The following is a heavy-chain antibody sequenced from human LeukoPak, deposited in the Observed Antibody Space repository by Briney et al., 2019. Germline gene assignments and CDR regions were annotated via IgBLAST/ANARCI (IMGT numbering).Heavy chain of an antibody. D-gene: IGHD6-13*01. CDR1: GYTLTELS. J-gene: IGHJ6*03. V-gene: IGHV1-24*01. CDR3: ARPHSSSWYPEGFRYYMDV. Sequence: ASVKVSCKVSGYTLTELSMHWVRQAPGKGLEWMGGFDPEDGETIYAQKFQGRVTMTEDTSTDTAYMELSSLRAEDTAVYYCARPHSSSWYPEGFRYYMDVWGKGTTVTISS. CDR2: FDPEDGET.